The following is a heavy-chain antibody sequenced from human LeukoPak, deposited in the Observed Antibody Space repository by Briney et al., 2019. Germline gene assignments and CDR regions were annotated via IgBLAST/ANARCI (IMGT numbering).Heavy chain of an antibody. CDR3: AKDQEARYYDSSGYLDY. D-gene: IGHD3-22*01. V-gene: IGHV3-30*18. Sequence: GRSLRLSCAASGFTFSSYGMHWVRQAPGKGLEWVAVIPYDGSNNSYEDSVKGRFTISRDHSKSTLYLQMNSLRAEDTAVYYCAKDQEARYYDSSGYLDYWGQGNLVTVSS. CDR1: GFTFSSYG. J-gene: IGHJ4*02. CDR2: IPYDGSNN.